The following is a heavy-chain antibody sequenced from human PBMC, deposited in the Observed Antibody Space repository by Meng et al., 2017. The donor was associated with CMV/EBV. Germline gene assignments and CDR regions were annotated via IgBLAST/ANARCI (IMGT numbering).Heavy chain of an antibody. V-gene: IGHV1-69*10. CDR2: IIPILGIA. CDR1: GGTFSSYA. Sequence: SVKVSCKASGGTFSSYAISWVRQAPGQGLEWMGGIIPILGIANYAQKFRGRVTITADKSTSTAYMELSSLRSEDTAVYYCASRGITIFGVKTYYYYGMDVWGQGTTVTVSS. D-gene: IGHD3-3*01. J-gene: IGHJ6*02. CDR3: ASRGITIFGVKTYYYYGMDV.